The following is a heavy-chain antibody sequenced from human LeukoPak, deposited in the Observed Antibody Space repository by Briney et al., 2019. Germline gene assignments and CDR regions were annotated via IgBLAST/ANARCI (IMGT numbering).Heavy chain of an antibody. V-gene: IGHV3-30*18. CDR1: GFTFSSYG. CDR2: ISYDGSNK. D-gene: IGHD3-10*01. J-gene: IGHJ5*02. Sequence: GGSLRLSCAASGFTFSSYGMHWVRQAPGKGLEWVAVISYDGSNKYYADSVKGRFTISRDNSKNTLYLQMNSLRAEDTAVYYCAKDSGVRGFNWFDPWGQGTLVTVSS. CDR3: AKDSGVRGFNWFDP.